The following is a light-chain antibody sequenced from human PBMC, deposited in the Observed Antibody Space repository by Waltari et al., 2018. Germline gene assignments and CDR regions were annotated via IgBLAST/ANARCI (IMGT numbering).Light chain of an antibody. J-gene: IGKJ1*01. CDR3: QHYKTSSRT. V-gene: IGKV1-5*03. Sequence: DIQMTQSPSTLSASVGDRVTITCRASQSIDSWLVWYQQRPGKVPKPLIYKASSLESGVPSRFSGSGSGTEFTLTISSLQPDDFATYYCQHYKTSSRTFGQGTKVEIK. CDR2: KAS. CDR1: QSIDSW.